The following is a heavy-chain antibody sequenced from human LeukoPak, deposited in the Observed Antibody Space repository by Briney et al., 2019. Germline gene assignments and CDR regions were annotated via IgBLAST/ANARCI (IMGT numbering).Heavy chain of an antibody. J-gene: IGHJ4*02. V-gene: IGHV1-18*01. CDR3: ARDFGVAVAGTDFDY. CDR2: ISGYNGNT. D-gene: IGHD6-19*01. Sequence: ASVTVSCTASGYTFASYGISWVRQAPGQGLEWMGWISGYNGNTNYAQKLQGRVTMTTDTSTTTVYMELRSLRSDDTAVYYCARDFGVAVAGTDFDYWGQGTLVTVSS. CDR1: GYTFASYG.